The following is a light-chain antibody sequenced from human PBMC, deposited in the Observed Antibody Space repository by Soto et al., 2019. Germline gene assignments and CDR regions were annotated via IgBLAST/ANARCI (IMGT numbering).Light chain of an antibody. J-gene: IGKJ3*01. CDR2: VPA. V-gene: IGKV3-20*01. CDR3: QQYGSSPFT. CDR1: QSVSSSY. Sequence: EIVLTQSPGTLSLSPGERATLSCRASQSVSSSYLAWYQQKPGQAPRLLIYVPATRATGIPDRFSGSGSGTDFTRTISRLEPEDFAVYYCQQYGSSPFTFGPGTKVDIK.